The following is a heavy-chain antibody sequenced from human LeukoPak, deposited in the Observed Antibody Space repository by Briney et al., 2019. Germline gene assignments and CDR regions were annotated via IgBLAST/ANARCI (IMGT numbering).Heavy chain of an antibody. D-gene: IGHD1-26*01. V-gene: IGHV3-30*18. CDR2: ISYDGSNK. Sequence: PGGSLRLSCAASGFTFSSYGMHWVRQAPGKGLEWVAVISYDGSNKYYADSVKGRFTISRDNSKNTLYLQMNSLRAEDTAVYYCAQDSGSYYYYGMDVWGRGTTVTVSS. CDR3: AQDSGSYYYYGMDV. CDR1: GFTFSSYG. J-gene: IGHJ6*02.